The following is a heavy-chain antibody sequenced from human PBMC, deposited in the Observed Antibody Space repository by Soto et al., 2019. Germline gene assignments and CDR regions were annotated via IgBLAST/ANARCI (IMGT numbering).Heavy chain of an antibody. CDR2: INRDGSAT. V-gene: IGHV3-74*01. Sequence: EVQLVESGGGLVQPGGSLRLSCAASGFTFSSYWMHWVRQAQGKGLVWVSRINRDGSATNYADSVKGRFTISREYAKNTLYMQMNSLRAEDTAVYYCVRDDVDHVWWTRYGMDVWGQGTTVTV. CDR1: GFTFSSYW. J-gene: IGHJ6*02. D-gene: IGHD3-16*01. CDR3: VRDDVDHVWWTRYGMDV.